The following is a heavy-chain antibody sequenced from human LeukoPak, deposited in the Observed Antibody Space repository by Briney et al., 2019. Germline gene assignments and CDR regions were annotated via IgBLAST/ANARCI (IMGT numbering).Heavy chain of an antibody. CDR1: GYTFTGYY. CDR3: AIAETSWLVPPGY. Sequence: ASVKVSCKASGYTFTGYYMHWVRQAPGQGLEWMGWINPNSGGTNYAQKFQGRVTMTRDTSISTAYMELSRLRSDDTAVYYCAIAETSWLVPPGYWGQGTLVTVSS. V-gene: IGHV1-2*02. J-gene: IGHJ4*02. CDR2: INPNSGGT. D-gene: IGHD6-19*01.